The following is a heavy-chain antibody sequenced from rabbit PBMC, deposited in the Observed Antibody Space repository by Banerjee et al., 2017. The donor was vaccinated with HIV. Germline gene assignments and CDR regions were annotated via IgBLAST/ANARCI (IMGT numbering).Heavy chain of an antibody. CDR1: GFSFSGGYD. D-gene: IGHD4-1*01. J-gene: IGHJ4*01. CDR2: IDPVSDST. CDR3: ARDLAGVIGWNFGL. Sequence: QEQLVESGGGLVKPGASLTLTCTASGFSFSGGYDMCWVRQAPGKGLEWIGYIDPVSDSTYYASWVNGRFTISSHNAQNTLYLQLNSLTAADTGTYFCARDLAGVIGWNFGLWGPGTLVTVS. V-gene: IGHV1S43*01.